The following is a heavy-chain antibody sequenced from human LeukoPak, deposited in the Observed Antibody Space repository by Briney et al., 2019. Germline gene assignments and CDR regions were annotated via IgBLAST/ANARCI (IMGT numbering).Heavy chain of an antibody. CDR3: AREVAAAVSDYYYMDV. Sequence: VASVKVSCKASGYTFTGYYMHWVRQAPGQGLEWMGWINPNSGGTNYAQKFQGRVTMTRDTSISTAYMEPSRLRSDDTAVYYCAREVAAAVSDYYYMDVWGKGTTVTISS. J-gene: IGHJ6*03. V-gene: IGHV1-2*02. D-gene: IGHD6-13*01. CDR2: INPNSGGT. CDR1: GYTFTGYY.